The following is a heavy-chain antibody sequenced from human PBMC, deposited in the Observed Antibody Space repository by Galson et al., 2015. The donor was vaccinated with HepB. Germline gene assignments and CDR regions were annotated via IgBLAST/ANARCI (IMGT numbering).Heavy chain of an antibody. CDR2: IIPIFGTA. D-gene: IGHD4-11*01. CDR1: GGTFSSYA. V-gene: IGHV1-69*13. J-gene: IGHJ4*02. Sequence: SVKVSCKASGGTFSSYAISWVRQAPGQGLEWMGGIIPIFGTANYAQKFQGRVTITADESTSTAYMELSSLRSEDTAVYYCARFPLYSNYEHYFDYWGQGTLVTVSS. CDR3: ARFPLYSNYEHYFDY.